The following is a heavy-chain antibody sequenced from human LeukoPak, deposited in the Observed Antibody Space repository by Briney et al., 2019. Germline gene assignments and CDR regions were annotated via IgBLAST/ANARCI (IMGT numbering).Heavy chain of an antibody. CDR3: ARGVTYYYDTRAVGPPLFDY. J-gene: IGHJ4*02. CDR2: INLKSGGT. Sequence: ASAKVSCKASGYTFTDYYMHWVRQAPGQGLEWMGWINLKSGGTNYAQKFQGRVTMTRDTSISTAYMELSRLRSDDTAVYYCARGVTYYYDTRAVGPPLFDYWGQGTLVTVAS. CDR1: GYTFTDYY. V-gene: IGHV1-2*02. D-gene: IGHD3-22*01.